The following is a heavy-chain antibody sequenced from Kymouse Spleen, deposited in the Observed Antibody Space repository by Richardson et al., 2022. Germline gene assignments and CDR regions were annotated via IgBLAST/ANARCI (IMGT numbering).Heavy chain of an antibody. Sequence: EVQLVESGGGLVKPGGSLRLSCAASGFTFSNAWMSWVRQAPGKGLEWVGRIKSKTDGGTTDYAAPVKGRFTISRDDSKNTLYLQMNSLKTEDTAVYYCTTEEYSSSSLYYYYGMDVWGQGTTVTVSS. D-gene: IGHD6-6*01. CDR3: TTEEYSSSSLYYYYGMDV. CDR1: GFTFSNAW. V-gene: IGHV3-15*01. CDR2: IKSKTDGGTT. J-gene: IGHJ6*02.